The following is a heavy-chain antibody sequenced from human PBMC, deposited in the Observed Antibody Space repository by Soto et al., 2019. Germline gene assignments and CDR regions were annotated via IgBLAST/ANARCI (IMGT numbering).Heavy chain of an antibody. Sequence: EVQLVESGGGLVQPGGSLRLSCAASGFTFSNYAMAWVRQAPGKGLEWVSTITYSGGSRDYADSVKGRFTISRDNSKNTLYVQMNSLRAEDTAVYYCAKKGYYDTSGYPIRYFDYWGQGTRVTVSS. CDR3: AKKGYYDTSGYPIRYFDY. CDR1: GFTFSNYA. J-gene: IGHJ4*02. V-gene: IGHV3-23*04. D-gene: IGHD3-22*01. CDR2: ITYSGGSR.